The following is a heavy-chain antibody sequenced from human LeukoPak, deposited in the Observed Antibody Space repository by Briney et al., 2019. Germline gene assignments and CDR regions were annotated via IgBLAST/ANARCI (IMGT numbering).Heavy chain of an antibody. J-gene: IGHJ4*02. CDR3: AGRVGASIWTGMEF. Sequence: SETLSLTCAVYGGSFSGYYWSWIRQPPGKGLEWIGEINHSGSTNYNPSLKSRVTISVDTSKDQFSLNLSSVTAADTAVYYCAGRVGASIWTGMEFWGQGILVTVSS. CDR2: INHSGST. D-gene: IGHD1-26*01. CDR1: GGSFSGYY. V-gene: IGHV4-34*01.